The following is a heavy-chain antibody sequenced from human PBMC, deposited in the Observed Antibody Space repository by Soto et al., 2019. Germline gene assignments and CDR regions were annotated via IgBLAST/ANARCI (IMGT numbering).Heavy chain of an antibody. CDR1: GYTFTGYY. J-gene: IGHJ6*02. V-gene: IGHV1-2*02. D-gene: IGHD2-2*01. CDR2: INPKSGGT. Sequence: EASVKVSCKASGYTFTGYYMHWVRQAPGQGLEWMGWINPKSGGTNYAKKFQGRVTMTKDTSISTAYMELSRLRSDDTAVSYFSSISSIIYYADSFKGRFTISRDNAKISLYLQMNSLRDEDTAVYYCARDKEDFWSGYASYYYYGMDVWGQGTTVTV. CDR3: SSISSIIYYADSFKGRFTISRDNAKISLYLQMNSLRDEDTAVYYCARDKEDFWSGYASYYYYGMDV.